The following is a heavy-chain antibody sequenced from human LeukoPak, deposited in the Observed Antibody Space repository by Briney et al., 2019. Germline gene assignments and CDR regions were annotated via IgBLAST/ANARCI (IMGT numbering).Heavy chain of an antibody. CDR3: ARVSYYDSSGYPTL. Sequence: ASVKVSCKASGYTFTGYYMHWVRQAPGQGLEWMGWISAYNGNTNYAQKLQGRVTMTTDTSTSTAYMELRSLRSDDTAVYYCARVSYYDSSGYPTLWGQGTTVTVSS. V-gene: IGHV1-18*04. J-gene: IGHJ6*02. CDR1: GYTFTGYY. CDR2: ISAYNGNT. D-gene: IGHD3-22*01.